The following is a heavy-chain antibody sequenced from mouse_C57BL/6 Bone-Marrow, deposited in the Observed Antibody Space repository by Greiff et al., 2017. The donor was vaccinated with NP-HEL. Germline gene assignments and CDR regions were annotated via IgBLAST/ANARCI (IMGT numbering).Heavy chain of an antibody. Sequence: EVQLQQSVAELVRPGASVKLSCTASGFNIKNTYMHWVKQRPEQGLEWIGRIDPANGNTKYAPKFQGKATITADTSSNTAYLQLSSLTSEDTAIYYCALDPPIFVKGSTTVSTMITPFAYWGQGTLVTVSA. CDR1: GFNIKNTY. D-gene: IGHD2-4*01. CDR3: ALDPPIFVKGSTTVSTMITPFAY. CDR2: IDPANGNT. J-gene: IGHJ3*01. V-gene: IGHV14-3*01.